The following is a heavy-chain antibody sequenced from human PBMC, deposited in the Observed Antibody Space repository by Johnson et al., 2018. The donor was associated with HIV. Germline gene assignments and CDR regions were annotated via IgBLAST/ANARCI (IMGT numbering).Heavy chain of an antibody. CDR3: AKSTRGNWGSCFDI. V-gene: IGHV3-30*04. Sequence: QVQLVESGGGVVQPGRSLRLSCAASKFTFSSYAMHWVRQAPGKGLEWVSFISYDGNNKYYRDSVKGRFTISRDNSKNTLYLQMNSLRAEDTAVYYCAKSTRGNWGSCFDIWGQGTMVTVSS. CDR1: KFTFSSYA. CDR2: ISYDGNNK. J-gene: IGHJ3*02. D-gene: IGHD7-27*01.